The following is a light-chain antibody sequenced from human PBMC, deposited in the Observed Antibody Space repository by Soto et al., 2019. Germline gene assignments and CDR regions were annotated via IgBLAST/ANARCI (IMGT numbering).Light chain of an antibody. CDR3: QQSFSTPPT. V-gene: IGKV1-39*01. CDR1: QSITTY. Sequence: DIQMTQSPSSLSASVGDSVTITCRASQSITTYLDRYQRKPGGALSSFLNWYRQKPGKAPELLIYAASSLQSGVPSRFSGSGSGTDFTLTITSLQPEDFATYYCQQSFSTPPTFGQGTKVEIE. J-gene: IGKJ1*01. CDR2: AAS.